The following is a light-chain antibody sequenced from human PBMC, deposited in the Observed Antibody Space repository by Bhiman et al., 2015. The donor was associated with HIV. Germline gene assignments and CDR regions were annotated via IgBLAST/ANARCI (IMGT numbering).Light chain of an antibody. J-gene: IGLJ3*02. V-gene: IGLV8-61*01. CDR2: STN. CDR1: SGSVSTNYY. CDR3: VLYMGSGMRV. Sequence: QTVVTQEPSFSVSPGGTVTLTCGLNSGSVSTNYYPSWYQQTPGQPPRTLIYSTNTRSSGVPDRFSGSILRNKAALTITGAQADDESDYYCVLYMGSGMRVFGGGTKLTVL.